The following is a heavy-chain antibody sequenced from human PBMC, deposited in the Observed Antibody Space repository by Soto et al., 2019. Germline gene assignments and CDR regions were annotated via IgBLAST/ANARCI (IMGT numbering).Heavy chain of an antibody. D-gene: IGHD6-19*01. CDR1: GYKVSTWHNFTSYW. V-gene: IGHV5-51*01. J-gene: IGHJ6*02. CDR2: IYPGDSDT. CDR3: ARLEWLVHSGYYYGMDV. Sequence: GESLKISCMGSGYKVSTWHNFTSYWIAWVRQMPGEGLEWMGIIYPGDSDTRYSPSFQGQVTISADKSINSVYLQWSSLKASDTATYYCARLEWLVHSGYYYGMDVWGQGTTVTVSS.